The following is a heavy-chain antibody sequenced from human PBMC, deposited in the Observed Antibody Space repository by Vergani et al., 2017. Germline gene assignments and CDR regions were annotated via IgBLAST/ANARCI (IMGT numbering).Heavy chain of an antibody. CDR2: IYYSGST. Sequence: QVQLQESGPGLVKPSETLSLTCTVSGGSISSSSYYWGWIRQPPGKGLEWIGSIYYSGSTYYNPSLKSRVTISVDTSKNQFSLKLSSVTAADTAVYYCARLESGGRGWSFDYWGQGTLVTVSS. D-gene: IGHD6-19*01. CDR1: GGSISSSSYY. J-gene: IGHJ4*02. CDR3: ARLESGGRGWSFDY. V-gene: IGHV4-39*01.